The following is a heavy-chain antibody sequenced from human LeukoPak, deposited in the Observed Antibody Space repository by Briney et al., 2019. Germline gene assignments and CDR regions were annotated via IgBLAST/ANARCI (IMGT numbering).Heavy chain of an antibody. CDR3: AKASTYYYDSGSYYNS. CDR2: VSGSGDYI. CDR1: GFTFSSYA. Sequence: PGGSLRLSCAASGFTFSSYAMSWVRQAPGKGLEWVSAVSGSGDYIYYADSVKGRVTISRDNPKNTLYLQMNSLRAEDTAVYYCAKASTYYYDSGSYYNSWGQGTLVTVSS. J-gene: IGHJ4*02. D-gene: IGHD3-10*01. V-gene: IGHV3-23*01.